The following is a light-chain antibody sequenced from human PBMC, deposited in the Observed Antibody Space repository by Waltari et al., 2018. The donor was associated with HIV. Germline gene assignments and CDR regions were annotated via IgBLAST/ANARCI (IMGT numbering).Light chain of an antibody. J-gene: IGLJ1*01. CDR1: GSKMRINY. V-gene: IGLV1-44*01. CDR2: NDD. Sequence: QSVLAQPPPVPAAPGQRVTTPFSRSGSKMRINYVNWYQQLPVTAPRVLIYNDDQRPSGVPARFSGSKAGNTASLAIRGLQSEDEDDYYCAAWDDTLKVYVFGTGTKVAVL. CDR3: AAWDDTLKVYV.